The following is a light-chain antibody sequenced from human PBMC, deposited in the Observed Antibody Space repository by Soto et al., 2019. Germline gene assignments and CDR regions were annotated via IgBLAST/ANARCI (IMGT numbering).Light chain of an antibody. J-gene: IGLJ1*01. CDR1: SSDVGGYNY. CDR3: SSYTSSSTLLYV. CDR2: DVS. Sequence: QAVVTQPASVSGSPGQSITISCTGTSSDVGGYNYVSWYQQHPGKAPKLMIYDVSNRPSGVSNRFSSSKSGNTASLTISGLQAEDEADYYCSSYTSSSTLLYVFGTGTKLTVL. V-gene: IGLV2-14*01.